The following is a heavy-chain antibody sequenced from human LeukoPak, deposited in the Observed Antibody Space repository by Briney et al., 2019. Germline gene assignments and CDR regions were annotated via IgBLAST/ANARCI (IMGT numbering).Heavy chain of an antibody. Sequence: GGSLRFSCAASGFTFSSYAMSWVRQAPGKGLEWVSAMSGSGDTTYYADSVKGRCTISRDNSKNTLYLQMNSLRAEDTAIYYCVKTSAYRHTPFYFDSWGQGTLVTVSS. CDR3: VKTSAYRHTPFYFDS. CDR1: GFTFSSYA. V-gene: IGHV3-23*01. CDR2: MSGSGDTT. D-gene: IGHD2-15*01. J-gene: IGHJ4*02.